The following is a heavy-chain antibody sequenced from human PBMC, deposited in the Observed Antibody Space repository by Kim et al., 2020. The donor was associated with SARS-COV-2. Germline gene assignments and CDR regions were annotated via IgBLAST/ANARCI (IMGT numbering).Heavy chain of an antibody. CDR1: GINFRASG. D-gene: IGHD4-17*01. CDR2: IWSDGSYK. V-gene: IGHV3-33*01. J-gene: IGHJ4*02. Sequence: GGSLRLSCVASGINFRASGMHWVRQAPGKVLEWVAMIWSDGSYKYYADSVKGRFTIYRDNSNDMLYLQMNSLRAEDTAVYDCARDKLLTSLDHWGQGTLVTVSS. CDR3: ARDKLLTSLDH.